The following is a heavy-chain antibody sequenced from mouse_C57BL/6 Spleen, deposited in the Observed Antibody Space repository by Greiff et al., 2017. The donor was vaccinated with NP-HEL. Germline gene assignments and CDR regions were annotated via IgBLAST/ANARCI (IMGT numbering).Heavy chain of an antibody. CDR3: ARGDGYTSDYFDY. Sequence: VMLVESGPELVKPGASVKISCKASGYAFSSSWMNWVKQRPGKGLEWIGRIYPGDGDTNYNGKFKGKATLTADKSSSTAYMQLSSLTSEDSAVYFCARGDGYTSDYFDYWGQGTTLTVSS. J-gene: IGHJ2*01. D-gene: IGHD2-3*01. CDR2: IYPGDGDT. CDR1: GYAFSSSW. V-gene: IGHV1-82*01.